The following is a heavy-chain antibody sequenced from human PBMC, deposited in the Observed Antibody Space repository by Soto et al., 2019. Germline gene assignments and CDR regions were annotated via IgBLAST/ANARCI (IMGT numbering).Heavy chain of an antibody. CDR2: IIPIFGTT. V-gene: IGHV1-69*13. CDR1: RYTFDVYA. J-gene: IGHJ6*02. Sequence: SVKVSCKGSRYTFDVYAISWVRQAPGQGLEWMGGIIPIFGTTNYAQKFQGRVTITADESTSTAYMELSSLRSEDTAVYYCASRPYSSGKYYYYYYGMDVWGQGTTVTVSS. D-gene: IGHD6-25*01. CDR3: ASRPYSSGKYYYYYYGMDV.